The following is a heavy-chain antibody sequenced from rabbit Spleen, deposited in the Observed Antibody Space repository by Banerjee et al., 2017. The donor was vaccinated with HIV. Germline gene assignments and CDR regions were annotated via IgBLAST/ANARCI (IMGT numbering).Heavy chain of an antibody. CDR1: GFTLSSYY. J-gene: IGHJ4*01. CDR3: ARDGAGGSYFAL. Sequence: QSLEESGGDLVKPGASLTLTCKASGFTLSSYYMNWVRQAPGKGLEWIGYIDPVFGITYYANWVSGRFSISRENAQNTVFLQMTSLTAADTATYFCARDGAGGSYFALWGQGTLVTVS. V-gene: IGHV1S7*01. CDR2: IDPVFGIT. D-gene: IGHD8-1*01.